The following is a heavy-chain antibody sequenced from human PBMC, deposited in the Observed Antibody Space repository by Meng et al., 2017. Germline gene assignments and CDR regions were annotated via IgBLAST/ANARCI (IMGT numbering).Heavy chain of an antibody. V-gene: IGHV3-53*01. D-gene: IGHD1-26*01. J-gene: IGHJ4*02. Sequence: GGSLRLSCAASGFTFSSYWMSWVRQAPGKGLEWVSVIYSGGSTYYADSVKGRFTISRDNSKNTLYLQMNSLRAEDTAVYYCARGTWELGYWGQGTLVTVSS. CDR3: ARGTWELGY. CDR1: GFTFSSYW. CDR2: IYSGGST.